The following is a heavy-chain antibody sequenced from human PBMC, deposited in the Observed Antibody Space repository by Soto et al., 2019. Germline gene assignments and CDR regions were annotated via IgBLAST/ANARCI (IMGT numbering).Heavy chain of an antibody. D-gene: IGHD3-16*01. CDR1: GYTLTELS. Sequence: GASVKVSCKVSGYTLTELSMHWVRQAPGKGLEWMGGFDPEDGETIYAQKFQGRVTMTEDTSTDTAYMELSSLRSEDTAVYYCATVIMRQMEFDLWGRGTLVTVSS. V-gene: IGHV1-24*01. J-gene: IGHJ2*01. CDR3: ATVIMRQMEFDL. CDR2: FDPEDGET.